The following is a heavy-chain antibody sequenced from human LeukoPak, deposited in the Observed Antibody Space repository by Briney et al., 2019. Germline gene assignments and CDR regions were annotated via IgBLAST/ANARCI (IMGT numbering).Heavy chain of an antibody. CDR1: GFTFRSYA. CDR2: ISGSGGST. CDR3: AKDSDSSGWAFDY. V-gene: IGHV3-23*01. Sequence: PGGSLRLSCAASGFTFRSYAMSWVRRAPGKGLEWVSAISGSGGSTYYADSVKGRFTISRDNSKNTLYLQMNSLRAEDTAVYYCAKDSDSSGWAFDYWGQGTLVTVSS. J-gene: IGHJ4*02. D-gene: IGHD6-19*01.